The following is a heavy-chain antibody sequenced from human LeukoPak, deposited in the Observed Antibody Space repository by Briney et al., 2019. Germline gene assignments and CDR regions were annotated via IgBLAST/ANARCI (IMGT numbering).Heavy chain of an antibody. Sequence: SETLSLXCTVSGGSISSYYWSWIRQPPGKGLEWIGYIYYSGSTNYNPSLKSRVTISVDTSKNQFSLKLSSVTAADTAVYYCARDRPADYYDFWSGYGDNWFDPWGQGTLVTVSS. CDR3: ARDRPADYYDFWSGYGDNWFDP. CDR1: GGSISSYY. J-gene: IGHJ5*02. D-gene: IGHD3-3*01. CDR2: IYYSGST. V-gene: IGHV4-59*01.